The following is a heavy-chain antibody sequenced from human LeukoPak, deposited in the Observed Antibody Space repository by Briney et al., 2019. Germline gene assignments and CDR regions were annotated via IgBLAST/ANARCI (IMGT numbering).Heavy chain of an antibody. CDR2: IIPILGVA. CDR1: GGTFSNYA. V-gene: IGHV1-69*04. Sequence: SVKVSCKASGGTFSNYAISWVRQAPGQGLEWMGRIIPILGVANYAQKFQGRVSITADKSTGTAYMELSSLRSEDTAVYFCARAPGNDAFGIWGQGTMVTVSS. D-gene: IGHD7-27*01. CDR3: ARAPGNDAFGI. J-gene: IGHJ3*02.